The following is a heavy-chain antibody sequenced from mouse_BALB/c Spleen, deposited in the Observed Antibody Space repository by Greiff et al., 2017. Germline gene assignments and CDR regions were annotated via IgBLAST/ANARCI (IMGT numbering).Heavy chain of an antibody. CDR3: ARSYYDGYPDY. J-gene: IGHJ2*01. Sequence: EVQRVESGPGLVKPSQSLSLTCTVTGYSITSDYAWNWIRQFPGNKLEWMGYISYSGSTSYNPSLKSRISITRDTSKNQFFLQLNSVTTEDTATYYCARSYYDGYPDYWGQGTTLTVSS. D-gene: IGHD2-3*01. V-gene: IGHV3-2*02. CDR1: GYSITSDYA. CDR2: ISYSGST.